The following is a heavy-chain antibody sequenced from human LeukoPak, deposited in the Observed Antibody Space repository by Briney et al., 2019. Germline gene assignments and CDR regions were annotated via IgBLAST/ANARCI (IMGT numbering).Heavy chain of an antibody. Sequence: ASVKVSCKASGYTFTGYYMHWVRQAPGQGFEWMGWINPNSGGTNYAQKFQGRVTMTRDTSISTAYMELSRLRSDDTAVYYCARAMITFGVPLRWGQGTLVTVSS. J-gene: IGHJ4*02. D-gene: IGHD3-16*01. CDR3: ARAMITFGVPLR. CDR1: GYTFTGYY. CDR2: INPNSGGT. V-gene: IGHV1-2*02.